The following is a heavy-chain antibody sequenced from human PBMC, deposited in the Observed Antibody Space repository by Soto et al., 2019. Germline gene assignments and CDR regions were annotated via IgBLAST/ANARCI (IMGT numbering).Heavy chain of an antibody. V-gene: IGHV3-74*01. CDR1: GFTFSNYW. J-gene: IGHJ4*02. Sequence: EVQLVESGGGLVQPGGSLRLSCAASGFTFSNYWMHWVRQAPGKGPVWVSRINTDGSTTNYADSVNGRFNISRDNAKNTLYLQTNSLGAEDTAVYYCARDLGGYASHWGQGTLVTVSS. D-gene: IGHD3-16*01. CDR3: ARDLGGYASH. CDR2: INTDGSTT.